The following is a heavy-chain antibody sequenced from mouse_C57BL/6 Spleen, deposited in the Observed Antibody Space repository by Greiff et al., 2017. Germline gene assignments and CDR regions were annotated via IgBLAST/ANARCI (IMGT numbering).Heavy chain of an antibody. Sequence: QVHVKQSGAELVKPGASVKMSCKASGYTFTSYWITWVKQRPGQGLEWIGDIYPGSGSTNYNEKFKSKATLTVDTSSSTAYMQLSSLTSEDSAVYYCARSGSNYHYFDYWGQGTTLTVSS. CDR3: ARSGSNYHYFDY. J-gene: IGHJ2*01. CDR2: IYPGSGST. D-gene: IGHD2-5*01. V-gene: IGHV1-55*01. CDR1: GYTFTSYW.